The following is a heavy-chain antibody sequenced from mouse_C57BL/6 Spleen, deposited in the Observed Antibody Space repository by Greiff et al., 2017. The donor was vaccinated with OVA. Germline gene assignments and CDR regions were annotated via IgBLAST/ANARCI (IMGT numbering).Heavy chain of an antibody. J-gene: IGHJ4*01. CDR1: GFSLTSYG. CDR2: IWRGGST. Sequence: QVQLKESGPGLVQPSQSLSITCTVSGFSLTSYGVHWVRQSPGKGLEWLGVIWRGGSTDYNAAFMSRLSITKDNSKSQVFFKMNSLQADDTAIYYCAKNYDTGSSPMDYWGQGTSVTVSS. CDR3: AKNYDTGSSPMDY. V-gene: IGHV2-5*01. D-gene: IGHD1-1*01.